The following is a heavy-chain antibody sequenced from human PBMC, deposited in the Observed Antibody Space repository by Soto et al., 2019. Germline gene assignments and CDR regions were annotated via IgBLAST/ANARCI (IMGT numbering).Heavy chain of an antibody. CDR1: GYSVSSSDYY. J-gene: IGHJ6*02. V-gene: IGHV4-39*01. D-gene: IGHD2-15*01. CDR3: APLSVSLSGPYGIHV. Sequence: SETLSLTCSVSGYSVSSSDYYWAWIRQPPGEGLEWIGSMFYSGLTYYNPSPKSRVTLSVDTSKNQFSVRLNSVTAADTAVYYCAPLSVSLSGPYGIHVWGQGTTVTVSS. CDR2: MFYSGLT.